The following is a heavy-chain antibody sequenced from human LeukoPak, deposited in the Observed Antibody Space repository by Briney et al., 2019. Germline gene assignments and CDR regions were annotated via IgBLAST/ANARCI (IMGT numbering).Heavy chain of an antibody. CDR3: ARGLYYDSSGSPFDY. J-gene: IGHJ4*02. D-gene: IGHD3-22*01. Sequence: SETLSLTCAVYGGSFSGYYWSWIRQPPGKGLEWIGEIKHSGSTNYNPSLKSRVTILVDTSTNQFSFKLSSVTAADTAVYYCARGLYYDSSGSPFDYWGQGTLVTVSS. CDR2: IKHSGST. V-gene: IGHV4-34*01. CDR1: GGSFSGYY.